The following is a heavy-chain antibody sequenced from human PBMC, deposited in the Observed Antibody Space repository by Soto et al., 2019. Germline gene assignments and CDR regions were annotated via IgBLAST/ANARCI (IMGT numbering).Heavy chain of an antibody. CDR1: GYTFTSYG. Sequence: GPSVKVSCTASGYTFTSYGISWVRQAPGKGLEWMGWISAYNGNTNYAQNLQGRVTMTTDTSTSTAYMELRSLRSDDTAVYYCARVASSWSYSGWFDPGGQGTLVTV. D-gene: IGHD6-13*01. CDR2: ISAYNGNT. J-gene: IGHJ5*02. V-gene: IGHV1-18*01. CDR3: ARVASSWSYSGWFDP.